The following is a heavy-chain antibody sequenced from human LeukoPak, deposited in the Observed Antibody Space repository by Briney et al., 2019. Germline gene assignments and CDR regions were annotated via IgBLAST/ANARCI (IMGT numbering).Heavy chain of an antibody. CDR3: ARGPVTSMDV. V-gene: IGHV3-73*01. Sequence: PGGSLRLSRAAPAFTLSDFTIHWVRQASGKGLEWVARIRSKANNYATEYGASVKGRFTISRDNAKNSLYLQMNSLRAEDTAVYYCARGPVTSMDVWGKGTTVTVSS. CDR1: AFTLSDFT. D-gene: IGHD2-2*01. CDR2: IRSKANNYAT. J-gene: IGHJ6*03.